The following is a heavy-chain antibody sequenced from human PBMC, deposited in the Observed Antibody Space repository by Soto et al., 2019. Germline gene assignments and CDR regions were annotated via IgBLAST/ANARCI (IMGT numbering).Heavy chain of an antibody. D-gene: IGHD6-19*01. J-gene: IGHJ6*02. CDR2: INPSGGST. CDR3: AREHSSGWYGYYYYGMDV. Sequence: ASVKVSCKASGYTFTSYYMHWVRQAPGQGLEWMGIINPSGGSTSYAQKFQGRVTMTRDTSTSTVYMELSSLRSEDTAVYYCAREHSSGWYGYYYYGMDVWGQGTTVTSP. CDR1: GYTFTSYY. V-gene: IGHV1-46*01.